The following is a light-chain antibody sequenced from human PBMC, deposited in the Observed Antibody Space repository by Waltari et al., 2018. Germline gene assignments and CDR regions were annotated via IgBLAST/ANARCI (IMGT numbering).Light chain of an antibody. J-gene: IGLJ3*02. CDR2: EVY. CDR3: CSYAGSNSWV. Sequence: QSALIQPASVSGSPGQSITISCTGTSSNIGSYNLVSWYQQYPGKAPKVMIYEVYKRPSGVSNRFAGSKSGNTASLAISGLQAEDETDYYCCSYAGSNSWVFGGGTKVTVL. CDR1: SSNIGSYNL. V-gene: IGLV2-23*02.